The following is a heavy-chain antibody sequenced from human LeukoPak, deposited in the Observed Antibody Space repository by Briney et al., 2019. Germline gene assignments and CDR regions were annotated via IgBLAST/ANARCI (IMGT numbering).Heavy chain of an antibody. V-gene: IGHV1-69*05. CDR1: VGTFSSYA. J-gene: IGHJ4*02. D-gene: IGHD2-21*02. CDR2: IIPIFGTA. Sequence: SVKVSCKASVGTFSSYAISWVRQAPGQGLEWMGGIIPIFGTANYAQKSQGRVTITTDESTSTAYMELSSLRSEDTAVYYCARELAYCGGDCYSGYLFDYWGQGTLVTVSS. CDR3: ARELAYCGGDCYSGYLFDY.